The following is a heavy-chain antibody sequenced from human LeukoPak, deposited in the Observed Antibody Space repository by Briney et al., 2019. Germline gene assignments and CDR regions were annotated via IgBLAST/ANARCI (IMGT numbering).Heavy chain of an antibody. CDR1: GFTFSSNY. CDR2: IYSGGST. V-gene: IGHV3-53*01. Sequence: GGSLRLSCAASGFTFSSNYMSWVRQAPGKGLEWVSVIYSGGSTYYADSVKGRFTISRDNSKNTLYLQMNSLRAEDTAVYYCARDHLAVAGRGNYYYYGMDVWGQGTTVTVSS. D-gene: IGHD6-19*01. CDR3: ARDHLAVAGRGNYYYYGMDV. J-gene: IGHJ6*02.